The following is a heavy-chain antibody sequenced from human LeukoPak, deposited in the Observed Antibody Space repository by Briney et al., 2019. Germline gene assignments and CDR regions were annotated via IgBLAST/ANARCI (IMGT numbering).Heavy chain of an antibody. Sequence: ASVKVSCKASGYTFTGYYMHWVRQTPGQGLEWMGWIDPNSGGTNYAQKLQGRVTMTTDTSTSTAYMELRSLRSDDTAVYYCARDDNLYCSGGSCYYTFDYWGQGTLVTVSS. CDR2: IDPNSGGT. V-gene: IGHV1-2*02. CDR1: GYTFTGYY. J-gene: IGHJ4*02. D-gene: IGHD2-15*01. CDR3: ARDDNLYCSGGSCYYTFDY.